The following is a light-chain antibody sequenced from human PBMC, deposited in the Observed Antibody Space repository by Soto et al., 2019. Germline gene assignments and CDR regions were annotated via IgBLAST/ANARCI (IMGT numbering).Light chain of an antibody. J-gene: IGLJ1*01. CDR3: CSYAGSYTYV. Sequence: QSALTQPRSVSGSPGQSVTISCTGTSSVIGGYNYVSWYQQHPGKAPKLMIYDVGKRPSGVPDRFSGSKSGNTASLTISGLQAEDEADYCCCSYAGSYTYVFGTGTKVTVL. CDR2: DVG. V-gene: IGLV2-11*01. CDR1: SSVIGGYNY.